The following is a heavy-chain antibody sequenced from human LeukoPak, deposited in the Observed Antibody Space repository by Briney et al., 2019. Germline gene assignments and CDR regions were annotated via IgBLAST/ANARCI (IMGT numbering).Heavy chain of an antibody. CDR3: ARGSSSWYGGHYFDY. CDR2: IGTAGDT. J-gene: IGHJ4*02. V-gene: IGHV3-13*01. D-gene: IGHD6-13*01. Sequence: WGSLRLSCAASGFTFSSYDMHWVRQATGKGLEWVSAIGTAGDTYYPGSVKGRFTISRENAKNSLYLQMNSLRAGDTAVYYCARGSSSWYGGHYFDYWGQGTLVTVSS. CDR1: GFTFSSYD.